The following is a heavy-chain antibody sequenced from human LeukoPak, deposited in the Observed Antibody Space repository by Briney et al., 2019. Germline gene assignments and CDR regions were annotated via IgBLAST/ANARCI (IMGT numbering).Heavy chain of an antibody. V-gene: IGHV3-23*01. CDR3: AKVLSGSQDY. D-gene: IGHD1-26*01. J-gene: IGHJ4*02. CDR1: GFTFSGHA. Sequence: AGGSLRLSCAASGFTFSGHAMSCVRQAPGKGLNWLSTITGGAENTYYADSVKGRFTISRDNSKNTVYLQMDSLRVEDTAVYYCAKVLSGSQDYWGQGTLVTVFS. CDR2: ITGGAENT.